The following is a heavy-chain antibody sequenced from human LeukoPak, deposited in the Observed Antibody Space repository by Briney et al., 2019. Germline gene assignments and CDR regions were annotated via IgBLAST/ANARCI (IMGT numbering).Heavy chain of an antibody. CDR2: IYPCDSDT. V-gene: IGHV5-51*01. J-gene: IGHJ5*02. D-gene: IGHD2-15*01. CDR3: ARQYYCSGGSCYYPASDNWFDP. Sequence: GESLKISCKGSGYSFTSYWIGWGRQMPGKGLEWMGIIYPCDSDTRYSPSFQGQITISADKSISTAYLQWSSLKASDTAMYYCARQYYCSGGSCYYPASDNWFDPWGPGTLVTVSS. CDR1: GYSFTSYW.